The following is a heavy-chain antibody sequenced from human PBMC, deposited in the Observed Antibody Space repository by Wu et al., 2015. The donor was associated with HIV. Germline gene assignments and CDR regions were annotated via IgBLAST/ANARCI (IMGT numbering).Heavy chain of an antibody. CDR1: GGTFSSYA. D-gene: IGHD1-26*01. CDR2: IIPIFGTA. J-gene: IGHJ5*02. Sequence: QVQLVQSGAEVKKPGSSVKVSCKASGGTFSSYAISWVRQAPGQGLEWMGRIIPIFGTANYAQKFQGRVTITADESTSTAYMELSSLRSEDTAVYYCARDLQPLRSGSYWRWFDPVGPGNPGHRLL. V-gene: IGHV1-69*13. CDR3: ARDLQPLRSGSYWRWFDP.